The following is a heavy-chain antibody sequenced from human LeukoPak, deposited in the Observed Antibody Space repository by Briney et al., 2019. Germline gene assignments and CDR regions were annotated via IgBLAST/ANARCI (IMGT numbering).Heavy chain of an antibody. CDR1: GYTLTELS. CDR2: FDPEDGET. Sequence: GASVKVSCKVSGYTLTELSMHWVRQAPGKGLEWMGGFDPEDGETIYAQKFQGRVTMTEDTSTDTAYMELSSLRSEDTAVYYCATAPRASGATIWAFDIWGQGTMVTVSS. V-gene: IGHV1-24*01. D-gene: IGHD5-12*01. CDR3: ATAPRASGATIWAFDI. J-gene: IGHJ3*02.